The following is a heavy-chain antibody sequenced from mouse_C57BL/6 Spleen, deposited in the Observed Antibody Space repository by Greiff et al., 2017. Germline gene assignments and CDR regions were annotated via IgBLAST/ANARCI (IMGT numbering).Heavy chain of an antibody. CDR1: GFSLTSYG. J-gene: IGHJ4*01. Sequence: VKLVESGPGLVQPSQSLSITCTVSGFSLTSYGVHWVRQSPGKGLEWLGVIWRGGSTDYNAAFMSRLSITKDNSKSQVFFEMNSLRTDDTAIYDCAKKGGYAMGYWGQGTSVTVSS. V-gene: IGHV2-5*01. CDR2: IWRGGST. CDR3: AKKGGYAMGY.